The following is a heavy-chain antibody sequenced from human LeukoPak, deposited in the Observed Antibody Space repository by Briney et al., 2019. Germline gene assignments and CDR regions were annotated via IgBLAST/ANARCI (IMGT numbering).Heavy chain of an antibody. CDR3: AKDIHPGLDSGASCCFDY. J-gene: IGHJ4*02. V-gene: IGHV1-18*01. CDR2: VSGYNGNT. D-gene: IGHD3-22*01. CDR1: GYTFSRHG. Sequence: ASVEDSCKTSGYTFSRHGITWVRQAPGQGLEWMGWVSGYNGNTNYAQNVQGRVTMTTDTSTNTAYMELRSLRSDDTAVYYCAKDIHPGLDSGASCCFDYWGQGTPVTVSS.